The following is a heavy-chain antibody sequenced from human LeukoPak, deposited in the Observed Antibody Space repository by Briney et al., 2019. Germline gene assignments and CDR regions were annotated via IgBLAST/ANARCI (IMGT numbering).Heavy chain of an antibody. D-gene: IGHD6-19*01. CDR2: MNPNSGNT. CDR3: ARRREPKGIAVAGRLRFDP. CDR1: GYTFTSYD. J-gene: IGHJ5*02. Sequence: ASVKVSCKASGYTFTSYDINWVRQATGQGLEWMGWMNPNSGNTGYAQKFQGRVTMTRNTSISTAYMELSSLRSEDTAVYYCARRREPKGIAVAGRLRFDPWGQGTLVTVSS. V-gene: IGHV1-8*01.